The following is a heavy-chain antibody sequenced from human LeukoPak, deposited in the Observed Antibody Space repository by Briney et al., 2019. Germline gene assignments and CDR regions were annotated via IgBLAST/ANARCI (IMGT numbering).Heavy chain of an antibody. CDR2: IYTSGST. CDR1: GGSISSYY. CDR3: ARGDYGDYSPYWYFDL. Sequence: SETLSLTCTVSGGSISSYYWSWIRQPAGKGLEWIGRIYTSGSTNYNPSLKSRVTMSVDTSKNQFSLKLSSVTAADTAAYYCARGDYGDYSPYWYFDLWGRGTLVTVSS. V-gene: IGHV4-4*07. J-gene: IGHJ2*01. D-gene: IGHD4-17*01.